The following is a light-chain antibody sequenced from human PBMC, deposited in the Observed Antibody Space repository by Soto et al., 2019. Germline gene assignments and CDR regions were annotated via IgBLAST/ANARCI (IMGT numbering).Light chain of an antibody. V-gene: IGLV1-40*01. CDR2: GNT. CDR1: SSNIGAGYD. Sequence: QSVLTQPPSVSGAPGQRVTISCTGSSSNIGAGYDVHWYQQLPRRAPKLLINGNTNRPSGVPDRFSGSKSGTSASLAITGLQAEDEADYFCQSHDSSLTTDVFGTGTKVTVL. CDR3: QSHDSSLTTDV. J-gene: IGLJ1*01.